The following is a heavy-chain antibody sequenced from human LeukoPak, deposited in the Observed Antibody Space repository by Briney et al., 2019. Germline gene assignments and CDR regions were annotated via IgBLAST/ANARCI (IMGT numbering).Heavy chain of an antibody. CDR2: IGGSGGIT. CDR3: TRAGGYCSSSSCRTWAFDV. Sequence: GGSLRLSCAASGFPFSIHAMTWVRQAPGKGLEWVSGIGGSGGITYYANSVKGRFTISRDNSKNTLYLQMNSLRAEDTALYYCTRAGGYCSSSSCRTWAFDVWGQGTMVIVSS. V-gene: IGHV3-23*01. CDR1: GFPFSIHA. J-gene: IGHJ3*01. D-gene: IGHD2-2*01.